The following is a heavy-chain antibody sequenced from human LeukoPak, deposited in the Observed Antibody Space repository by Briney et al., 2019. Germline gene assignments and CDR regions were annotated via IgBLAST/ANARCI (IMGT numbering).Heavy chain of an antibody. CDR3: ARGFGDWGLSWFDP. CDR1: VGSVSSGSYY. J-gene: IGHJ5*02. Sequence: SETLSLTCTVSVGSVSSGSYYWSWIRQPPGKGLEWIGYIYYSGSAKYNPSLKSRVTISVDTSKNQFSLKLTSVTAADTAVYYCARGFGDWGLSWFDPWGQGTLVTVSS. V-gene: IGHV4-61*01. CDR2: IYYSGSA. D-gene: IGHD3-10*01.